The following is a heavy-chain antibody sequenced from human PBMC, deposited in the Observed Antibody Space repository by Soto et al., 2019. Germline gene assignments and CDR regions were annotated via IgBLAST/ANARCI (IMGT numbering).Heavy chain of an antibody. CDR2: IYYSGST. V-gene: IGHV4-31*03. J-gene: IGHJ4*02. CDR1: GGSISSGGYY. Sequence: PSETLSLTCTVSGGSISSGGYYWSWIRQHPVKGLEWIGYIYYSGSTYYSPSLKSRVTISVDTSENQFSLKLSSVSAADTAVYYCASSYSGTLPFDYWGQGTLVTVSS. CDR3: ASSYSGTLPFDY. D-gene: IGHD1-26*01.